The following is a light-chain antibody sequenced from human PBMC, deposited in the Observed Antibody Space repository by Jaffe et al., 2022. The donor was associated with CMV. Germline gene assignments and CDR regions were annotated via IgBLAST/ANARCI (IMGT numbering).Light chain of an antibody. CDR2: AAS. CDR1: QSISSY. CDR3: QQSYTTPFT. J-gene: IGKJ4*01. V-gene: IGKV1-39*01. Sequence: IQMTQSPSSLSASVGDRVTITCRASQSISSYLNWYQQKPGKAPTLLIYAASRLQSGVPSRFSGSGSATHFTLIISSLQPEDLATYYCQQSYTTPFTFGGGTQVEIK.